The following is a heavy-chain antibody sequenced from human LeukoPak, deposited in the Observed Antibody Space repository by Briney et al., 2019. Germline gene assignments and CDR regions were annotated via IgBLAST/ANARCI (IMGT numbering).Heavy chain of an antibody. CDR3: ARCPRNSAAMSPYYYYGMDV. Sequence: VSVKVSCKASGYTFTSYGISWVRQAPGQGLEWMGWISAYNGNTNYAQKLQGRVTMTTDTSTSTAYMELRSLRSDDTAVYYCARCPRNSAAMSPYYYYGMDVWGQGTTVTVSS. V-gene: IGHV1-18*01. D-gene: IGHD2-2*01. CDR1: GYTFTSYG. CDR2: ISAYNGNT. J-gene: IGHJ6*02.